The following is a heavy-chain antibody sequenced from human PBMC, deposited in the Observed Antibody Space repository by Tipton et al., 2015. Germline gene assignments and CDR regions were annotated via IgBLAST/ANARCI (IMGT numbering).Heavy chain of an antibody. D-gene: IGHD3-9*01. CDR1: GFTFSDYN. Sequence: SLRLSCAASGFTFSDYNMDWVRLAPGKGLEWVSFISSSGDITYYADSVKRRFTISRDNVKNSLYLQMNSLRAEDTALYYCAKDINSLYYDIWTGYSGAFDYWGQGTLVTVSS. V-gene: IGHV3-48*01. CDR3: AKDINSLYYDIWTGYSGAFDY. J-gene: IGHJ4*02. CDR2: ISSSGDIT.